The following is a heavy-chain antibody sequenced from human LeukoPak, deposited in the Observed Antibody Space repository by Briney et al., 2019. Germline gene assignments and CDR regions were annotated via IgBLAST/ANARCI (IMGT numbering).Heavy chain of an antibody. D-gene: IGHD2-2*01. J-gene: IGHJ4*02. CDR3: ARTLGSSTTSSALDY. CDR1: GLTFSSYS. V-gene: IGHV3-48*04. CDR2: ISSSSSII. Sequence: GGSLRLSCAASGLTFSSYSMNWVRQAPGKGLEWVSYISSSSSIIYYADSVKGRFTISRDNAKNSLYLQMNSLRAEDTAVYYCARTLGSSTTSSALDYWGQGTLVNVSS.